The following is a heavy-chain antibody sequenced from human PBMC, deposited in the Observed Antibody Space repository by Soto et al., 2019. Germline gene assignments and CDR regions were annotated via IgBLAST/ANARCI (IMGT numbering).Heavy chain of an antibody. D-gene: IGHD4-17*01. CDR3: ARMFAPYGAISGRFDP. CDR2: INPNSGGT. Sequence: ASVKVSCKASGYTFTGYYMRWVRQAPGQGLEWMGWINPNSGGTNYAQKFQGWVTMTRDTSISTAYMELSRLRSDDTAVYYCARMFAPYGAISGRFDPWGQGTLVTVSS. V-gene: IGHV1-2*04. CDR1: GYTFTGYY. J-gene: IGHJ5*02.